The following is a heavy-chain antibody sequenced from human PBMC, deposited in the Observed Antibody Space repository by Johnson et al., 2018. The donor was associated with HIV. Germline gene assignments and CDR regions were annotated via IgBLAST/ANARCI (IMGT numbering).Heavy chain of an antibody. D-gene: IGHD6-19*01. V-gene: IGHV3-30-3*01. CDR2: TSKDGTTK. J-gene: IGHJ3*02. Sequence: QVQLVESGGDVVQYGRSLRLSCAASGFTFTNYAMHWVRQAPGKGLEWVAVTSKDGTTKDYTDSVAGRFSISRDNSRDMLYLQMNSLRPEDTAMYYCAREGGAVASRGFDIWGQGTMVTVSS. CDR1: GFTFTNYA. CDR3: AREGGAVASRGFDI.